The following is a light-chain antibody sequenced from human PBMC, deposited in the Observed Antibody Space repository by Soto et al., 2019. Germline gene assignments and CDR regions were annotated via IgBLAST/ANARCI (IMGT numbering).Light chain of an antibody. V-gene: IGLV6-57*04. CDR2: EDN. CDR3: QSYDSSNHVV. CDR1: SGSIASNY. Sequence: NFMLTQPHSVSESPGKTVTISFTRSSGSIASNYVQWYQQRPGSAPTTVIYEDNQRPSGVLDRFSGSIDSSSNSASLTISGLKTEDEADYYCQSYDSSNHVVFGGGTKLTVL. J-gene: IGLJ2*01.